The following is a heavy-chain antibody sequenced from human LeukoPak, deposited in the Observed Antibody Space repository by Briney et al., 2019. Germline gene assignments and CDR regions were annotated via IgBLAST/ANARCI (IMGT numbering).Heavy chain of an antibody. V-gene: IGHV3-11*04. CDR1: GFTFSDYY. D-gene: IGHD3-22*01. J-gene: IGHJ4*02. Sequence: PGGSLRLSCAASGFTFSDYYMSWIRQAPGKGLEWVSYISSSGSTIYYADSVKGRFTISRDNDKNSLYLQMNSLRAEDTAVYYCASGAKNYDSSGYYDQYDYWGQGTLVTVSS. CDR2: ISSSGSTI. CDR3: ASGAKNYDSSGYYDQYDY.